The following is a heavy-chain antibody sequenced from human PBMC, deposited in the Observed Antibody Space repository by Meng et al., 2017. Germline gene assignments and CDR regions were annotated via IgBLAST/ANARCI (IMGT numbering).Heavy chain of an antibody. Sequence: GESLKISCAASGFTFSDYYMSWIRQAPGKGLEWVSYISSSGSTIYYADSVKGRFTISRDNAKNSLYLQMNSLRAEDTAVYYCARDRGWELLNPLDIWGQGTRVTVSS. CDR3: ARDRGWELLNPLDI. J-gene: IGHJ3*02. CDR2: ISSSGSTI. D-gene: IGHD1-26*01. CDR1: GFTFSDYY. V-gene: IGHV3-11*04.